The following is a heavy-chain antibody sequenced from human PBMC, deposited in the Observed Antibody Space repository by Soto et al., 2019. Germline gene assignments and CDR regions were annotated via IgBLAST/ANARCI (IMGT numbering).Heavy chain of an antibody. D-gene: IGHD3-22*01. V-gene: IGHV1-69*13. CDR3: ARPGYDSSDYYYGMDV. Sequence: VASVKVSCKASGGTFSSYAISWVRQAPGQGLEWMGGIIPIFGTANYAQKFQGRVTITADESTSTAYMELSSLRSEDTAVYYCARPGYDSSDYYYGMDVWGQGTTVTVSS. CDR1: GGTFSSYA. CDR2: IIPIFGTA. J-gene: IGHJ6*02.